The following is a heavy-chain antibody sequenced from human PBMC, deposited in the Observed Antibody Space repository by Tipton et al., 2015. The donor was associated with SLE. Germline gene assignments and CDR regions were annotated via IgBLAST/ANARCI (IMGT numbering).Heavy chain of an antibody. J-gene: IGHJ4*02. Sequence: TLSLTCAVYGGSFSGYYWSWIRQPPGKGLEWIGSIYYSGSTYYNPSLKSRVTISVDTSKNQFSLKLSSVTAADTAVYYCARDQYRWWLQGWGQGTLVTVSS. CDR3: ARDQYRWWLQG. CDR1: GGSFSGYY. CDR2: IYYSGST. V-gene: IGHV4-34*01. D-gene: IGHD5-24*01.